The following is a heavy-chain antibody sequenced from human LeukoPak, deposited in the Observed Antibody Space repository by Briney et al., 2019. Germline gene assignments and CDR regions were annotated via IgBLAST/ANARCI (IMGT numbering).Heavy chain of an antibody. D-gene: IGHD3-10*01. CDR3: ARDESFYGSGRYY. V-gene: IGHV3-53*01. J-gene: IGHJ4*02. CDR2: IYSAGSA. Sequence: GGSLRLSCAASGFTVSSNYMSWVRQAPGKGLDWVSVIYSAGSAHYADSVKGRFTISRDNSKNTLYLQMNSLRAEDTAVYYCARDESFYGSGRYYWGQGTLVTVSS. CDR1: GFTVSSNY.